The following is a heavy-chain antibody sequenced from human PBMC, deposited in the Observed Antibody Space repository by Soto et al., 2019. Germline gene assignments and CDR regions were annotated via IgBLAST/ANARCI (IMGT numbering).Heavy chain of an antibody. Sequence: ASVKVSCKASEYTFTGYYMHWVRQAPGQGLEWMEWINPNSGGTNYAQKFQGWVTMTRETSISTAYMELSRLRSGDTAVDYCARDMFGSGSGYYYYGMDVWGQGTTVTVSS. CDR1: EYTFTGYY. J-gene: IGHJ6*02. V-gene: IGHV1-2*04. D-gene: IGHD3-10*01. CDR2: INPNSGGT. CDR3: ARDMFGSGSGYYYYGMDV.